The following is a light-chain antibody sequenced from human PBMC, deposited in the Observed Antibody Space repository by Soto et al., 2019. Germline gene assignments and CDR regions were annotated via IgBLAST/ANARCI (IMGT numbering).Light chain of an antibody. CDR3: QQFGSSPQFT. CDR2: GAS. J-gene: IGKJ3*01. V-gene: IGKV3-20*01. Sequence: EIVLTQSPGTLSLCPGERATLSCRASQSVSSSYLAWYQQKPGQAPRLLIYGASTRATGIPDRFSGSGSGTDFTLTISRLEPEDFAVYYCQQFGSSPQFTFGPGTIVDIK. CDR1: QSVSSSY.